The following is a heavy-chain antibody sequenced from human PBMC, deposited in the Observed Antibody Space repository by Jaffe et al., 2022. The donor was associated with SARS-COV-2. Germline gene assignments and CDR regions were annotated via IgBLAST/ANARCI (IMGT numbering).Heavy chain of an antibody. Sequence: EVQLVESGGGLVQPGGSLRLSCAASGFTVSSNYMSWVRQAPGKGLEWVSVIYSGGSTYYADSVKGRFTISRDNSKNTLYLQMNSLRAEDTAVYYCARERGYSGYENEFDYWGQGTLVTVSS. D-gene: IGHD5-12*01. CDR3: ARERGYSGYENEFDY. J-gene: IGHJ4*02. CDR2: IYSGGST. V-gene: IGHV3-66*02. CDR1: GFTVSSNY.